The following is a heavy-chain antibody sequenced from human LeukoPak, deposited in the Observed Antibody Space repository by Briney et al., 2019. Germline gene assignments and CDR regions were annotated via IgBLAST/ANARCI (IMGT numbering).Heavy chain of an antibody. D-gene: IGHD3-10*02. CDR3: ARDYPGDSMLWEDYFDY. CDR2: ISESRDDA. CDR1: GFTFSDYA. Sequence: GGSLRLSRVASGFTFSDYAMSWVRQPPGKGLECVSSISESRDDADNADSVKGRFTISRDNSNNTLYLQMNSLRAEDTAVYYCARDYPGDSMLWEDYFDYWGQGTLVTVSS. J-gene: IGHJ4*02. V-gene: IGHV3-23*01.